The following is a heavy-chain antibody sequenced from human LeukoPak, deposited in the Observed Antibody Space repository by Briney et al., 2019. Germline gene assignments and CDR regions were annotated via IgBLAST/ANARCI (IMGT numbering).Heavy chain of an antibody. J-gene: IGHJ4*02. CDR2: MNPNSGNT. D-gene: IGHD3-10*01. Sequence: GASVKVSYKASGYTFTSYDINWVRQATGQGLEWMGWMNPNSGNTGYAQKFQGRVTMTRNTSISTAYMELSSLRSEDTAVYYCARGRITMVRGVIALGYWGQGTLVTVSS. V-gene: IGHV1-8*01. CDR3: ARGRITMVRGVIALGY. CDR1: GYTFTSYD.